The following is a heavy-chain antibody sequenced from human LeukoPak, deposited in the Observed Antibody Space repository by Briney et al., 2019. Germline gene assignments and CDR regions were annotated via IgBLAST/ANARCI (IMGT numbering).Heavy chain of an antibody. D-gene: IGHD1-26*01. CDR2: MYLSGTD. Sequence: PSETLSLTCAVSGGSISSVNLWSWVRQPPGMGLEWVGEMYLSGTDTYNPSLRGRVTISLDRSKNQLSLRLRSVTAADTAVYYCAGLVGRYSTGMYYYFDYWGPGTLVTVSS. V-gene: IGHV4-4*02. CDR1: GGSISSVNL. J-gene: IGHJ4*02. CDR3: AGLVGRYSTGMYYYFDY.